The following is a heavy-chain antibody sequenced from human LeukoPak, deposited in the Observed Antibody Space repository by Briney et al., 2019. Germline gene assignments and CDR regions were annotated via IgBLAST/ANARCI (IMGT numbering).Heavy chain of an antibody. D-gene: IGHD3-22*01. CDR3: AREWGLESSGYFYAY. J-gene: IGHJ4*02. Sequence: SVKVSCKASGYTFTSYGISWMRQAPGQGLEWMGGITPIFGTANFAQKFQGRVSITADESTSTAFMELSSLRSEDTAVYYCAREWGLESSGYFYAYWGQGTLVTVSS. V-gene: IGHV1-69*13. CDR2: ITPIFGTA. CDR1: GYTFTSYG.